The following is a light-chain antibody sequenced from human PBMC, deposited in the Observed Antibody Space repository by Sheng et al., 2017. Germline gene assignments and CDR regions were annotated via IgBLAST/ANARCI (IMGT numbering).Light chain of an antibody. CDR1: KLGDKF. CDR3: QAWDSSTAV. J-gene: IGLJ2*01. V-gene: IGLV3-1*01. Sequence: SYELTQPPSVSVSPGQTASITCSGDKLGDKFACWYQQKPGQSPVLVVYQDTKRPSGIPERFSGSNSGNTATLTISGTQAMDEADYYCQAWDSSTAVFGGGTKADRP. CDR2: QDT.